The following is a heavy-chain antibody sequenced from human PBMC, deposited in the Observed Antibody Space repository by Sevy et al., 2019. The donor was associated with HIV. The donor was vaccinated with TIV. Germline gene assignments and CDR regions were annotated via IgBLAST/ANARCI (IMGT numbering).Heavy chain of an antibody. J-gene: IGHJ4*02. Sequence: ASVKVSCKVSGYTLTELSMHWVRQAPGKGLEWMGGFDPEDGEKIYERKFQGRVTMTEDTSTDTAYMELSSLRSEDTAVYYCATGIVVVIATQSTIPVFDYWGQGTLVTVSS. D-gene: IGHD2-21*01. CDR1: GYTLTELS. V-gene: IGHV1-24*01. CDR2: FDPEDGEK. CDR3: ATGIVVVIATQSTIPVFDY.